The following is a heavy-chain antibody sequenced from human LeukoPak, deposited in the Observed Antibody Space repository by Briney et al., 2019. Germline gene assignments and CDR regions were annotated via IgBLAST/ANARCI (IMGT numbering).Heavy chain of an antibody. V-gene: IGHV3-48*03. CDR3: ARDLENYYGSGRQNFDY. Sequence: GGSLRLSCAASGFTFSSYEMNWVRQAPGKGLEWVSYISSSGSTIYYADSVKGRFTISRDNAKNSLYLQMNSLRAEDTAVYYCARDLENYYGSGRQNFDYWGQGTLVTVSS. D-gene: IGHD3-10*01. J-gene: IGHJ4*02. CDR2: ISSSGSTI. CDR1: GFTFSSYE.